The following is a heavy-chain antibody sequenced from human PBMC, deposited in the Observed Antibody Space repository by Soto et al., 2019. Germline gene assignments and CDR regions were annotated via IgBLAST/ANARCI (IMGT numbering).Heavy chain of an antibody. CDR1: GFTFSDYW. CDR2: INSDGSTT. D-gene: IGHD2-15*01. J-gene: IGHJ5*02. CDR3: AKDRGTKVAAKPSNWFDP. V-gene: IGHV3-74*01. Sequence: GGSLRLSCAASGFTFSDYWIHWVRQATGKGLMWVSRINSDGSTTNYADSVKGRFTISRDNAKNSLYLQRNSLRAEDTALYYCAKDRGTKVAAKPSNWFDPWGQGTLVTVSS.